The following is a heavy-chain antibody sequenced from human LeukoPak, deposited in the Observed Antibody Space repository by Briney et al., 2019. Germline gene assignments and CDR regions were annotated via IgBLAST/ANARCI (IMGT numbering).Heavy chain of an antibody. CDR1: GFTFTRNC. V-gene: IGHV3-30*03. Sequence: GGSPRLSCVASGFTFTRNCMHWVRQAPGKGLEWVAAIPHDGSNALYADSVKGRFTISRDDSKNTQYLQMNSLRIEDSAMYYCATGSDYYYASWGRGTLVTVSS. D-gene: IGHD3-3*01. CDR3: ATGSDYYYAS. J-gene: IGHJ5*02. CDR2: IPHDGSNA.